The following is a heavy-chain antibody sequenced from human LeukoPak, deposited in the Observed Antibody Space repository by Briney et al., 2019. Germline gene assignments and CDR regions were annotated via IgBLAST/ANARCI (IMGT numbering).Heavy chain of an antibody. CDR3: ARGPPKAAAQDY. V-gene: IGHV3-23*01. CDR1: GFTFSSYA. CDR2: ISGSGGST. D-gene: IGHD2-2*01. J-gene: IGHJ4*02. Sequence: GGSLRLSCAASGFTFSSYAMSWVRQAPGKGLEWVSAISGSGGSTYYADSVKGRFTISRDNAKNSLYLQMNSLRAEDTAVYYCARGPPKAAAQDYWGQGTLVTVSS.